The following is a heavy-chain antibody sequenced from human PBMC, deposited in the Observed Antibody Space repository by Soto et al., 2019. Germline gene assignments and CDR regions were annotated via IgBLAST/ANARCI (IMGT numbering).Heavy chain of an antibody. CDR3: AREAEDIVVVPAAYGMDV. V-gene: IGHV1-2*02. CDR2: INPNSGGT. D-gene: IGHD2-2*01. Sequence: ASVKVSCKASGYTFTGYYMHWVRQAPGQGLEWMGWINPNSGGTNYAQKSQGRVTMTRDTSISTAYMELSRLRSDDTAVYYCAREAEDIVVVPAAYGMDVWGQGTTVTVSS. CDR1: GYTFTGYY. J-gene: IGHJ6*02.